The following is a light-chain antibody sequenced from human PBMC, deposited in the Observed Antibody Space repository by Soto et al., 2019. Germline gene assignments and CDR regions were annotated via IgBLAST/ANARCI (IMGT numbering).Light chain of an antibody. CDR3: QHYHNWPPQYT. V-gene: IGKV3-15*01. Sequence: EIVMTQSPASLSVSPGDGATLSCRASQSVASNVAWYQQKPGQGPRLLIHGASTRAVGGPARFSGSGSGTDFTLTISSLQSEDFAVYYCQHYHNWPPQYTFGQGTKLQIK. CDR1: QSVASN. J-gene: IGKJ2*01. CDR2: GAS.